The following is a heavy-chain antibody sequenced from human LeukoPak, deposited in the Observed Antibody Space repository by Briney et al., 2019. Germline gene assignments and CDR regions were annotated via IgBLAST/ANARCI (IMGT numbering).Heavy chain of an antibody. V-gene: IGHV4-31*03. CDR3: ARLRYCSSTSCYTRFDY. CDR1: GGSISSGGYY. CDR2: IYYSGST. J-gene: IGHJ4*02. D-gene: IGHD2-2*02. Sequence: KPSETLSLTCTVSGGSISSGGYYWSWIRQHPGKGLEWIGYIYYSGSTYYNPSLKSRVTISVDTSKNQFSLKLSSVTAADTAVYYCARLRYCSSTSCYTRFDYWGQGTLVTVSS.